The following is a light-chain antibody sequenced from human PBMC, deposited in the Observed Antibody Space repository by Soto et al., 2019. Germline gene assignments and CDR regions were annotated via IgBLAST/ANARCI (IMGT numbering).Light chain of an antibody. CDR3: CSYAGSPYV. V-gene: IGLV2-23*01. Sequence: QSVLTQPASVSGSPGQSITISCTGTSSDVGSYNLVSWYQQHPGKAPKLMIYEGSKRPSGVSNRFSGSKSGNTASPTISGLQAEDEADYYCCSYAGSPYVFGTGTKVTVL. CDR1: SSDVGSYNL. CDR2: EGS. J-gene: IGLJ1*01.